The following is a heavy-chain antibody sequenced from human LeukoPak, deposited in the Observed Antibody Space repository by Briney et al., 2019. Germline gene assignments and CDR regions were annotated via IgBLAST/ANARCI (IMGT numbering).Heavy chain of an antibody. CDR1: GFTFSNYG. V-gene: IGHV3-30*18. D-gene: IGHD1-26*01. CDR2: ISDDGSKK. J-gene: IGHJ6*02. Sequence: GGSLRLSCAASGFTFSNYGIHWIRQAPGRGLEWVAVISDDGSKKYYGDSVKGRFTLSRDNSKDTLYLQMNSLRVEDTAIYYSAKSRKWEMHYYYYSMYGWGQGTTVTVPS. CDR3: AKSRKWEMHYYYYSMYG.